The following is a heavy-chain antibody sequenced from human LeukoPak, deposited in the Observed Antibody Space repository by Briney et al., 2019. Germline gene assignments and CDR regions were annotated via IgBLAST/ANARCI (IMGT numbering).Heavy chain of an antibody. CDR3: AKEDGGYSYGYGDFDY. Sequence: GGSLRLSCAASGFTFSSYAMHWVRQAPGKGLEYVSAISSNGGSTYYANSVKGRFTISRDNSKNTLYLQMNSLRAEDTAVYYCAKEDGGYSYGYGDFDYWGQGTLVTVSS. CDR1: GFTFSSYA. CDR2: ISSNGGST. D-gene: IGHD5-18*01. V-gene: IGHV3-64*01. J-gene: IGHJ4*02.